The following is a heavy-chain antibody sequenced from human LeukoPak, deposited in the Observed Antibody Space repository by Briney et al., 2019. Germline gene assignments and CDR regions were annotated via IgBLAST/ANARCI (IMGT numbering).Heavy chain of an antibody. Sequence: SETLSLTCTVSGGSISSGGYYWSWIRQPPGKGLEWIGYIYHSGSTYYNPSLKSRVTISVDRSKNQFSLKLSSVTAADTAVYYCARDGSGWYWGYFDYWGQGTLVTVSS. D-gene: IGHD6-19*01. CDR2: IYHSGST. J-gene: IGHJ4*02. CDR3: ARDGSGWYWGYFDY. CDR1: GGSISSGGYY. V-gene: IGHV4-30-2*01.